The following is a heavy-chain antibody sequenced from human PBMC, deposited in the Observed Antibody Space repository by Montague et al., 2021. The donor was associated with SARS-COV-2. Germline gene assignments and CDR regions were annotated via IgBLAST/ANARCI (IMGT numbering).Heavy chain of an antibody. V-gene: IGHV3-48*03. CDR1: GFTFSSYE. D-gene: IGHD5-24*01. Sequence: SLRLSCPASGFTFSSYEMNWVRQAPGKGLEWVSYISSSGSTISYADSVKGRFTISRDNAKDSLYLQMNSLRAEDTAVYYCATMATDLYYNGMDVWGQGTTVTVSS. CDR3: ATMATDLYYNGMDV. CDR2: ISSSGSTI. J-gene: IGHJ6*02.